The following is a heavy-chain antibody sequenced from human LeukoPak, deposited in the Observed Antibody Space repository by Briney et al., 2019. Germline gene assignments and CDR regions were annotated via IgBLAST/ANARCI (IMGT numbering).Heavy chain of an antibody. CDR1: GDSISSYY. J-gene: IGHJ4*02. D-gene: IGHD6-13*01. CDR3: AREGSSNWENYFDY. Sequence: SETLSLTCTVSGDSISSYYWSWIRQPPGKGLEWIGYIYYSGTTNYNPSLKSRVTISVDTSKNQFSLKLSPVPASYSAVYYCAREGSSNWENYFDYWGQGTLVTVSS. CDR2: IYYSGTT. V-gene: IGHV4-59*01.